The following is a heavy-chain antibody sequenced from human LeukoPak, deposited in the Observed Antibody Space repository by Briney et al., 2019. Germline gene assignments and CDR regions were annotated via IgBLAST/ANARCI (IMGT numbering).Heavy chain of an antibody. D-gene: IGHD3-22*01. CDR1: GGTFSSYA. V-gene: IGHV1-69*04. Sequence: ASVKVSCKASGGTFSSYAISWVRQAPGQGLEWMGRIIPILGIANYAQKFQGRVTITADKSTSTACMELSSLRSEDTAVYYCARESRYYDSSGYGAFDIWGQGTMVTVSS. J-gene: IGHJ3*02. CDR2: IIPILGIA. CDR3: ARESRYYDSSGYGAFDI.